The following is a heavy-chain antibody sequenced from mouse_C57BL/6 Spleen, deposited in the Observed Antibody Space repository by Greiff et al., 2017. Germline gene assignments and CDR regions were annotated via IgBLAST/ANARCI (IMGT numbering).Heavy chain of an antibody. CDR1: GYTFTDYY. CDR3: ARSGGFITTAFDY. Sequence: EVQLQQSGPELVKPGASVKISCKASGYTFTDYYMNWVKQSHGKSLEWIGDINPNNGGTSYNQKFKGKATLTVDKSSSTAYMELRSLTSEDSAVYYCARSGGFITTAFDYWGQGTTLTVSS. V-gene: IGHV1-26*01. J-gene: IGHJ2*01. D-gene: IGHD1-1*01. CDR2: INPNNGGT.